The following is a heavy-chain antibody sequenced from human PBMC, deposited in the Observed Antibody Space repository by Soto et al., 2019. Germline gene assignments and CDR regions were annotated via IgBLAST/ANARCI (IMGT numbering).Heavy chain of an antibody. CDR1: GGSISSGGYY. D-gene: IGHD6-19*01. V-gene: IGHV4-31*03. J-gene: IGHJ5*02. CDR3: ARSSTAVAGPNNWFDP. CDR2: IYYSGST. Sequence: PSETLSLTCTVSGGSISSGGYYWSWIRQHPGKGLEWIGYIYYSGSTYYNPSLKSRVTISVDTSKNQFSLKLSSVTAADTAVYYCARSSTAVAGPNNWFDPWGQGTLVTVSS.